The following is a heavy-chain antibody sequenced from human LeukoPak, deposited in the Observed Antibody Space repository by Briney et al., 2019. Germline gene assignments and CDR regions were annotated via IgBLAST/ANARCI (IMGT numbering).Heavy chain of an antibody. CDR1: GGTFSSYA. D-gene: IGHD3-22*01. Sequence: SVKVSCKASGGTFSSYAISWVRQAPGQGLEWMGGIIPIFGTANYAQKFQGRVTITADKSTSTAYMELSSLRSEDTAVYYRARDYYDSSGYYWGGGAFDIWGQGTMVTVSS. CDR3: ARDYYDSSGYYWGGGAFDI. CDR2: IIPIFGTA. V-gene: IGHV1-69*06. J-gene: IGHJ3*02.